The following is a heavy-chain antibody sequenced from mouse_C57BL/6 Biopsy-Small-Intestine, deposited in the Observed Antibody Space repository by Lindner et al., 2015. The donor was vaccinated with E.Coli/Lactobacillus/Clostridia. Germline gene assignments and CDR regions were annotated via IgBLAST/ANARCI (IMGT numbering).Heavy chain of an antibody. Sequence: SVKVSCKASGYTFTTHGISWVRQAPGQGLEWMGWISASNGNTNYAQNFQGRVTMTTDTSTSTAYMELRDLRFDDTAVYYCARERGITIYGVVTIYGMDVWGQGTTVTVSS. CDR3: ARERGITIYGVVTIYGMDV. J-gene: IGHJ1*01. V-gene: IGHV1-74*01. CDR1: GYTFTTHG. D-gene: IGHD1-3*01. CDR2: ISASNGNT.